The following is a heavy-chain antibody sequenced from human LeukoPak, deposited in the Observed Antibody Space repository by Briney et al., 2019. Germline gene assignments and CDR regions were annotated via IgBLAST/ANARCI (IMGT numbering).Heavy chain of an antibody. J-gene: IGHJ3*01. Sequence: ASVKVSCKASGYTFTSYYMHWVRQAPGQGLEWMGWISVLNGNRKYAQNLQDRLTMTTDTSTNTAFMELRSLRSDDTAVYYCATEAGAAPGPIADVWGQGTMVIVSS. D-gene: IGHD6-13*01. CDR3: ATEAGAAPGPIADV. V-gene: IGHV1-18*04. CDR1: GYTFTSYY. CDR2: ISVLNGNR.